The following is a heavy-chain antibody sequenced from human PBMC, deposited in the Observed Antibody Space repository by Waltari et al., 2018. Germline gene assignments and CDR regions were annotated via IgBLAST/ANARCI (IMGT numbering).Heavy chain of an antibody. Sequence: QVQLVQSGAEVKKPGASVKVSCKVSGYTLTELSMHWVRQAPGKGLEWMGGFDPEDGETIYAQKFQGRVTITADESTSTAYMELSSLRSEDTAVYYCASSHVSMTTVVSTFDYWGQGTLVTVSS. CDR1: GYTLTELS. CDR3: ASSHVSMTTVVSTFDY. V-gene: IGHV1-24*01. J-gene: IGHJ4*02. CDR2: FDPEDGET. D-gene: IGHD4-17*01.